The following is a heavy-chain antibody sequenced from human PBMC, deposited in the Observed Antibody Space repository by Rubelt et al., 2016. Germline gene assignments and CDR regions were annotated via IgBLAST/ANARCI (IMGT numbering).Heavy chain of an antibody. D-gene: IGHD2-2*01. J-gene: IGHJ5*02. CDR3: ASFVRSTDFWFDP. CDR2: INHSGST. V-gene: IGHV4-34*01. Sequence: QVQLQQWGAGLLKPSETLSLTCAVYGGSFSGYYWSWIRQPPGKGLEWIGEINHSGSTNYNPSLKSRVTIAVDTSKNQFSLKLSSVTAADTAVYYCASFVRSTDFWFDPWGQGTLVTVSS. CDR1: GGSFSGYY.